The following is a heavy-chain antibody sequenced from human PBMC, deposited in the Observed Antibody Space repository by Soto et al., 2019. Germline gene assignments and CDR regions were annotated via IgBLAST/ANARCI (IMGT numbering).Heavy chain of an antibody. D-gene: IGHD3-3*01. CDR2: INPNSGGT. CDR1: GYTFTGYY. J-gene: IGHJ6*02. V-gene: IGHV1-2*04. CDR3: ARERFLRKSGMDV. Sequence: ASVKVSCKASGYTFTGYYMHWVRQAPGQGLEWMGWINPNSGGTNYAQKFQGWVTMTRDTSISTAYMELSRLRSDDTAVYYCARERFLRKSGMDVWCQGTTVTVSS.